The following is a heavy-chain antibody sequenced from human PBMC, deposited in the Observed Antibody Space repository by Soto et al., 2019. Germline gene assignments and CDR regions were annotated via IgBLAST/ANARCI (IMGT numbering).Heavy chain of an antibody. D-gene: IGHD6-13*01. CDR1: GGSISSYY. V-gene: IGHV4-59*01. J-gene: IGHJ5*02. CDR2: IYYSGST. Sequence: PSETLSLTCTVSGGSISSYYWSWIRQPPGKGLEWIGYIYYSGSTNYNPSLKSRVTISVDTSKNQFSLKLSSVTAADTAVYYCARVRGPAAADLNWFDPWGQGTLVTVSS. CDR3: ARVRGPAAADLNWFDP.